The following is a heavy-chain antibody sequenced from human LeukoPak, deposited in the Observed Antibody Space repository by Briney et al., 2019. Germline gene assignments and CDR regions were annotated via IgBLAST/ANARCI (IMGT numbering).Heavy chain of an antibody. D-gene: IGHD3-10*01. J-gene: IGHJ4*02. V-gene: IGHV3-7*05. CDR1: GFPFDSYW. Sequence: GGSLRLSCAPSGFPFDSYWMSCVPHAPGKGLEWVANIKQDGSEKYYVHSVKGRFTISRDNAKDSLYLQMNSLRAEDTAVDYCAMGVYGYGSGSYDYWGQGTLVTVSS. CDR3: AMGVYGYGSGSYDY. CDR2: IKQDGSEK.